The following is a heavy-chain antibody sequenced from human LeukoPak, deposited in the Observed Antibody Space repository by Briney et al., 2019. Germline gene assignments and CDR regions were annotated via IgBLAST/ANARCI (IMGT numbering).Heavy chain of an antibody. CDR1: GFTFSSYW. CDR3: ARDPYYDFWSGFLGDY. CDR2: IKQDGSEK. J-gene: IGHJ4*02. D-gene: IGHD3-3*01. V-gene: IGHV3-7*01. Sequence: GGSLRLSCAASGFTFSSYWMSWVRQAPGKGLEWVANIKQDGSEKHYVDSVKGRFTISRDNAKNSLYLQMNSLRAEDTAVYYCARDPYYDFWSGFLGDYWGQGTLVTVSS.